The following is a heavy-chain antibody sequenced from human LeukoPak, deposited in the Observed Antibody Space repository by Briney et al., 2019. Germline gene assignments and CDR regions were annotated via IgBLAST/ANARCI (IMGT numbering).Heavy chain of an antibody. CDR3: ARTSYNWFDP. Sequence: SETLSLTCTVSGVSISSYYWSWIRQPPGKGLEWIGYIYYSGSTNYNPSLKSRVTISVDTSKNQFSLKLSSVTAADTAVYYCARTSYNWFDPWGQGTLVTVSS. V-gene: IGHV4-59*01. J-gene: IGHJ5*02. D-gene: IGHD2-2*01. CDR1: GVSISSYY. CDR2: IYYSGST.